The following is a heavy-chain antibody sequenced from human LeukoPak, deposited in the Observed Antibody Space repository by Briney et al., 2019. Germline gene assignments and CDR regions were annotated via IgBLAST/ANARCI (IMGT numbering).Heavy chain of an antibody. CDR1: GFTFSSYT. CDR3: ARGQIYYDAFDI. CDR2: ISSSSSYI. J-gene: IGHJ3*02. V-gene: IGHV3-21*01. D-gene: IGHD1-26*01. Sequence: PGGSLRLSCAASGFTFSSYTMNWVRQAPGKGLEWVSSISSSSSYIYYADSVKGRFTISRDNAKNSLYLQMNSLRAEDTAVYYCARGQIYYDAFDIWGQGAMVTVSS.